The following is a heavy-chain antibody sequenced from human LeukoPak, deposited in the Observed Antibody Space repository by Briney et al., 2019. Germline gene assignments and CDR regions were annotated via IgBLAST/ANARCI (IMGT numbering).Heavy chain of an antibody. V-gene: IGHV4-59*01. CDR3: ARNIVVVPAARYYYYYCMDV. CDR1: GGSISSYY. CDR2: IYYSGST. D-gene: IGHD2-2*01. Sequence: SETLSLTCTVSGGSISSYYWSWLRQPPGKGLEWIGYIYYSGSTNYNPSLTSRGTISVDTAKNQYSLKLSSVTAADTAVYYCARNIVVVPAARYYYYYCMDVWGKGTTVTVSS. J-gene: IGHJ6*03.